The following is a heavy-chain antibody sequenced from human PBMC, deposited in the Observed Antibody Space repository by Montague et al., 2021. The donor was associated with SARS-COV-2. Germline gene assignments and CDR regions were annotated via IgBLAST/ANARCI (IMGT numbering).Heavy chain of an antibody. CDR2: ISYDGNNK. D-gene: IGHD4-17*01. V-gene: IGHV3-30-3*01. CDR3: ARGSSRFGDYTFHFDF. CDR1: GFTFSTHA. Sequence: SLRLSCAASGFTFSTHAIHWARQAPGKGLEWVAVISYDGNNKYYADSVKGRFSISRDNAKNTLHLQMNSLRAEDTALYFCARGSSRFGDYTFHFDFWGQGTLVTVSS. J-gene: IGHJ4*02.